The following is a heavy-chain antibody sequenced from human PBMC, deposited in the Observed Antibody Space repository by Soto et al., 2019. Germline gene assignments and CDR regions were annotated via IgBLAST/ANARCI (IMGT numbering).Heavy chain of an antibody. V-gene: IGHV3-48*01. D-gene: IGHD6-19*01. CDR3: ARYLGWGFDS. Sequence: EVQLVESGGGSVQPGGSLRLSCAASGFTFSTFSMNWVRQAPGRGLEWISYISGGGRTISYADSVKGRVTISRDNAKNSLYLQMDSLTAEDKAVYYFARYLGWGFDSWGQGTLVTVSP. CDR2: ISGGGRTI. CDR1: GFTFSTFS. J-gene: IGHJ4*02.